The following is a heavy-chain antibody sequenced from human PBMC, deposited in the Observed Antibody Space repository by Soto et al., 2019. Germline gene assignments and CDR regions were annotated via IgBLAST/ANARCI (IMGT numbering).Heavy chain of an antibody. CDR2: IIPIFGTT. CDR1: GGTFSTYA. J-gene: IGHJ4*02. CDR3: ARGVGAYYFDY. D-gene: IGHD1-26*01. Sequence: QVQLVQSGAEVKKPGSSVKVSCKASGGTFSTYAITWVRQAPGQGLEWLGGIIPIFGTTDYARKFQGRVTITAAEYTSTVFIELSSLTSDDTAVYYCARGVGAYYFDYWGQGTLVTVSS. V-gene: IGHV1-69*01.